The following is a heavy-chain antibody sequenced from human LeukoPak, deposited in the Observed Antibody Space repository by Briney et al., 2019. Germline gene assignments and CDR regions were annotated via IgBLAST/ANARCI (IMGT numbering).Heavy chain of an antibody. J-gene: IGHJ4*02. CDR2: IYYSGST. V-gene: IGHV4-39*07. CDR1: GGSISSSSYY. Sequence: SETLSLTCTVSGGSISSSSYYWGCIRQPPGKGLEWIGSIYYSGSTYYNPSLKSRVTISVDTSKNQFSLKLSSVTAADTAVYYCARGRIVGATEVYDFDYWGQGTLVTVSS. CDR3: ARGRIVGATEVYDFDY. D-gene: IGHD1-26*01.